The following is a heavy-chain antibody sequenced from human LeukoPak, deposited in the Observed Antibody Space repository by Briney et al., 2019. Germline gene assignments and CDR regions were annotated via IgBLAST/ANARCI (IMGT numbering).Heavy chain of an antibody. CDR3: ASGVQLWLDSFDY. D-gene: IGHD5-18*01. Sequence: SETLSLTCTVSGYSISSGYYWGWIRQPPGKGLEWIGSIYHSGSTYYNPSLKSRVTISVDTSKNQFSLKLSSVTAADTAVYYCASGVQLWLDSFDYWGQGTLVTVSS. J-gene: IGHJ4*02. V-gene: IGHV4-38-2*02. CDR1: GYSISSGYY. CDR2: IYHSGST.